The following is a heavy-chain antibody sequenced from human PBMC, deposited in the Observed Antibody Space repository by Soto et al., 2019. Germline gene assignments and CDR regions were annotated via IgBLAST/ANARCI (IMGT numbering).Heavy chain of an antibody. V-gene: IGHV1-46*01. CDR2: INPSGGST. CDR1: RYTFTSYY. CDR3: ARARKIAAAGPEVFDF. J-gene: IGHJ3*01. D-gene: IGHD6-13*01. Sequence: ASAQLSCKASRYTFTSYYMHSLRQAPRQGLEWMGIINPSGGSTSYAQKFQGRVTMTRDTSTSTVYMELSSLRSEDTAVYYCARARKIAAAGPEVFDFWGQGTMVTVSS.